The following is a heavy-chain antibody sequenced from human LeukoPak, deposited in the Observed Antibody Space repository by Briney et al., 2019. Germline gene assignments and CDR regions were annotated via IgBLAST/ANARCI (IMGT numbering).Heavy chain of an antibody. CDR2: IYPGDSDT. CDR1: GYSFTSYW. CDR3: ARQVTYYYGSGTFNWFDP. Sequence: GESLKISCKGSGYSFTSYWIGWVRQMPGKGLEWMGIIYPGDSDTRYSPSFQGQVTISADKSISTAYLQWSSLKASDTAMYYCARQVTYYYGSGTFNWFDPWGQGTLVTVSS. J-gene: IGHJ5*02. D-gene: IGHD3-10*01. V-gene: IGHV5-51*01.